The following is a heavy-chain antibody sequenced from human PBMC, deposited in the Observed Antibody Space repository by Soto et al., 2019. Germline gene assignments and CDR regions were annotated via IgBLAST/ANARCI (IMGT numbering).Heavy chain of an antibody. D-gene: IGHD3-10*01. V-gene: IGHV4-59*13. CDR2: IYYTGNT. CDR3: ARAPSFEFHNWFDP. J-gene: IGHJ5*02. Sequence: QVQLQESGPGLVKPSETLSLTCTVTGGSISTYYWSWIRQPPGKGLEWIGHIYYTGNTNYNPSLKSRVTISVDTSTNRFSLGLRSVSAADTAVYYCARAPSFEFHNWFDPWGQGTLVTVSS. CDR1: GGSISTYY.